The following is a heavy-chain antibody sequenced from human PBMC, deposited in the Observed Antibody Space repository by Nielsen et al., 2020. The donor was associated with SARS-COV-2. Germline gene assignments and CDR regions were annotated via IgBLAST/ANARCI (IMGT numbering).Heavy chain of an antibody. CDR1: GFTFSAYS. D-gene: IGHD3-10*01. V-gene: IGHV3-23*01. CDR2: DSGSGFST. J-gene: IGHJ4*02. CDR3: AKGVEGYGSGSYPFDY. Sequence: GESLKISCAGSGFTFSAYSMSWVHQAPGKGLEWVPADSGSGFSTYCADSVKGRFTISRANSRNTVYLQMNSLRAEDTAVYYCAKGVEGYGSGSYPFDYWGQGTLVTVSS.